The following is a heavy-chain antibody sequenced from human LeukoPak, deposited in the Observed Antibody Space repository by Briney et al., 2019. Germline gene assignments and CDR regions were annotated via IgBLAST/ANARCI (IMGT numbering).Heavy chain of an antibody. V-gene: IGHV3-66*02. D-gene: IGHD3-22*01. J-gene: IGHJ4*02. CDR2: IYSGGST. Sequence: GGSLRLSCAASGFTVRSNYMSWVRQAPGNGLEWVSVIYSGGSTYYADSVKGRFTISRDNSKNTLYLQMNSLRAADTAVYYSASRYSSGYPDYWGQGPLVTVSS. CDR1: GFTVRSNY. CDR3: ASRYSSGYPDY.